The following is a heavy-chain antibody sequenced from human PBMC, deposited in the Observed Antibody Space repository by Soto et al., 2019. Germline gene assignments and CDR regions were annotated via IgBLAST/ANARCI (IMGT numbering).Heavy chain of an antibody. D-gene: IGHD3-10*01. CDR3: SRENWFQDY. Sequence: GGSLRLSCAASGFTVSSNYMSWVRQAPGKGLEWVSVIYSGGSTYYADSVRGRFTISRGNAKNSLYLQMNSLRAGDTALYYCSRENWFQDYWGQGTLVTVSS. J-gene: IGHJ4*02. CDR1: GFTVSSNY. CDR2: IYSGGST. V-gene: IGHV3-53*01.